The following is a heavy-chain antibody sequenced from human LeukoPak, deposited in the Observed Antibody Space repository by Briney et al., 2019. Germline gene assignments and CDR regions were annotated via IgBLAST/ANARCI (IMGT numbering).Heavy chain of an antibody. CDR3: ARDLRSSSWSYYFDY. CDR1: GGSISSYY. Sequence: SETLSLTCTVSGGSISSYYWSWIRQPPGKGLEWIGYVFYSGSTNYNPSLKSRVTTSVATSKNQLSLKLSSVTAADTAVYYCARDLRSSSWSYYFDYWGQGTLVTVSS. J-gene: IGHJ4*02. V-gene: IGHV4-59*01. CDR2: VFYSGST. D-gene: IGHD6-13*01.